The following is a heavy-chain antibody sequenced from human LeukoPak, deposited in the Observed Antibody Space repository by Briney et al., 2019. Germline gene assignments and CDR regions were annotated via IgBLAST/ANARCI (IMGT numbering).Heavy chain of an antibody. CDR2: ISAYNGNT. Sequence: GASVKVSCKASGYTFTSYGISWVRQAPGQGLEWMGWISAYNGNTNYAQKLQGRVTMTTDTSTSTAYMELRSLRSDDTAVYYCARSGLFDILTGYYLFQDFDYWGQGTLVTVSS. D-gene: IGHD3-9*01. CDR1: GYTFTSYG. V-gene: IGHV1-18*01. J-gene: IGHJ4*02. CDR3: ARSGLFDILTGYYLFQDFDY.